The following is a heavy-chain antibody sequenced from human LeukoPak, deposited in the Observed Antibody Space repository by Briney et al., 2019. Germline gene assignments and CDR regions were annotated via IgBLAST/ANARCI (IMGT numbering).Heavy chain of an antibody. Sequence: SVKVSCKASGGTFSSYAISWVRQAPGQGLEWMGGIIPIFGTANYAQKFQGRVTITADESTSTAYMELSSLRSEDTAVYYCARAGEAAPFSSTSCLDYWGQGTLVTVSS. CDR3: ARAGEAAPFSSTSCLDY. D-gene: IGHD2-2*01. V-gene: IGHV1-69*13. CDR1: GGTFSSYA. CDR2: IIPIFGTA. J-gene: IGHJ4*02.